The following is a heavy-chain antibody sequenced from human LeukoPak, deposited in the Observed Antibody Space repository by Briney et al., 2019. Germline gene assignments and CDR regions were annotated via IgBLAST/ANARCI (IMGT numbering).Heavy chain of an antibody. D-gene: IGHD6-19*01. CDR2: INNNGGST. Sequence: GGSLRLSCSASGFTFNNYAMHWVRQAPGKGLEYVSGINNNGGSTQYADSVKGRFTISRDNSKNTLYLQMSSLRADDTAVYYCAKDGDSSGWLAYFQHWGQGTLVTVSS. CDR3: AKDGDSSGWLAYFQH. J-gene: IGHJ1*01. CDR1: GFTFNNYA. V-gene: IGHV3-64D*06.